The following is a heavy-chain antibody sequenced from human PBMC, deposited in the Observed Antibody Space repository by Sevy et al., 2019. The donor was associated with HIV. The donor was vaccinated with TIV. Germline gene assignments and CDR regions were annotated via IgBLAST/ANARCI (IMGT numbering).Heavy chain of an antibody. CDR1: GGSISSSY. CDR2: IYDSGST. J-gene: IGHJ3*01. CDR3: ARSISLVTAILFGAFDV. Sequence: SETLSLTCGVSGGSISSSYWSWIRQPPGKGLEWIGYIYDSGSTNYNPSLKSRVIILVDTSKNQFSLKLTSVTAAETAVYYCARSISLVTAILFGAFDVWGQGTMVTVSS. V-gene: IGHV4-59*01. D-gene: IGHD2-21*02.